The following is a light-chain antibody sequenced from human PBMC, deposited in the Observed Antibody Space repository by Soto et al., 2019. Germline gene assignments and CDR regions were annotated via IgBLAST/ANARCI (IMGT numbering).Light chain of an antibody. CDR3: QQRSNWLFT. V-gene: IGKV3-11*01. Sequence: EIVLTQSPATLSFSPGERANPSCRASQSVNSYLAWYQQKSGQAPRLLIYDASNKATGIPARFSGSGSWTDFTLTISSLVPEDFAVYYCQQRSNWLFTFGPGTKVDIK. J-gene: IGKJ3*01. CDR1: QSVNSY. CDR2: DAS.